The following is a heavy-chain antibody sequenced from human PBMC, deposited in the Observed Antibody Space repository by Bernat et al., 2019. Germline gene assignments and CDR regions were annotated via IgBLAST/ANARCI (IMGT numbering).Heavy chain of an antibody. V-gene: IGHV3-33*01. D-gene: IGHD4-11*01. CDR1: GFTFSSYG. CDR2: IWYDGSNK. Sequence: QVQLVESGGGVVQPGRSLRLSCAASGFTFSSYGMHWVRQAPGKGLECVAVIWYDGSNKYYADSVKGRFTISRDNSKNTLYLQMNSLRAEDTAVYYCARARTVTNFYFDYWGQGTLVTVSS. J-gene: IGHJ4*02. CDR3: ARARTVTNFYFDY.